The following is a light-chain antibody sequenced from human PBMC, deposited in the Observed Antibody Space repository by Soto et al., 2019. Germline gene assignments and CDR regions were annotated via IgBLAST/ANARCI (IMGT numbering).Light chain of an antibody. V-gene: IGLV1-44*01. CDR3: AAWDDSLNGYV. CDR1: NTNIGSNS. Sequence: QSVLTQPPSASGTPRLRVTISCSGSNTNIGSNSVNWFQQVPGTAPKLLIYTNDQRPSGVPDRFSGSKSGTSASLAISGLQSEDEADYYCAAWDDSLNGYVFGSGTKLTVX. CDR2: TND. J-gene: IGLJ1*01.